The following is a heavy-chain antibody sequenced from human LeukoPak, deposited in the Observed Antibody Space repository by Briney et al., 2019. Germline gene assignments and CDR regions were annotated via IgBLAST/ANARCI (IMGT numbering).Heavy chain of an antibody. D-gene: IGHD3-3*01. V-gene: IGHV1-2*02. CDR1: GYTFTGYH. Sequence: ASVKVSCKASGYTFTGYHMHWVRQAPGQGLEWMGWINPNSGGTNYAQKFQGRVTMTRDTSISTAYMELSRLRSDDTAVYYCARRSSNYDFWSGALDWFDPWGQGTLVTVSS. CDR2: INPNSGGT. J-gene: IGHJ5*02. CDR3: ARRSSNYDFWSGALDWFDP.